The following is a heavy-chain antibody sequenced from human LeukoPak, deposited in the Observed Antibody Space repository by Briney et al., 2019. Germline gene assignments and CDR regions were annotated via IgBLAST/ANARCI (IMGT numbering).Heavy chain of an antibody. V-gene: IGHV3-23*01. CDR1: GGSFSGYY. CDR2: ISGSGGST. D-gene: IGHD1-1*01. CDR3: ANPELSLDY. Sequence: PSETLSLTCAVYGGSFSGYYWSWIRQPPGKGLEWVSAISGSGGSTYYADSVKGRFTISRDNSKNTLYLQMNSLRAEDTAVYYCANPELSLDYWGQGTLVTVSS. J-gene: IGHJ4*02.